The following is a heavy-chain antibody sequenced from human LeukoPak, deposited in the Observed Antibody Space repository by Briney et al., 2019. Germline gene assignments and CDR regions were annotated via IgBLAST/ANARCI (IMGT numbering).Heavy chain of an antibody. CDR2: ISDSGGST. J-gene: IGHJ6*02. V-gene: IGHV3-23*01. CDR1: GFPLRSYA. Sequence: GGSLRLSCAASGFPLRSYAMSWVRQPPGKGLEWVSVISDSGGSTYYANSVVGRFTISRDNSENTLYLQMNSLRAEDTAVYCCAKGRAAAGMYPLLLYGMDVWGQGTTVTVSS. D-gene: IGHD6-13*01. CDR3: AKGRAAAGMYPLLLYGMDV.